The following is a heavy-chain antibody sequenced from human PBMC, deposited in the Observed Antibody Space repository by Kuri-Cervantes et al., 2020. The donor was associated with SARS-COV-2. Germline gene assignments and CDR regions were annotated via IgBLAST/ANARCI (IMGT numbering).Heavy chain of an antibody. D-gene: IGHD2-2*01. CDR2: ISGSGGST. CDR1: GFSFSSYG. V-gene: IGHV3-23*01. J-gene: IGHJ6*02. Sequence: GGSLRFSCAASGFSFSSYGMSWVRQAPGKGLEWVSAISGSGGSTYYADSVKGRFTISRDNSKNTLYLQMNSLRAEDTAVYYCAKDLNYVVPAAISSYYYYYGMDVWGQGTTVTVSS. CDR3: AKDLNYVVPAAISSYYYYYGMDV.